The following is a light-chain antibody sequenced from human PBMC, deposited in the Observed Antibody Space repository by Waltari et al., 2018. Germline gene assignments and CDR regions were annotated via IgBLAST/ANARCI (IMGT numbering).Light chain of an antibody. CDR3: QQYYTTPWT. CDR1: QSVLYSSNNKNY. J-gene: IGKJ1*01. V-gene: IGKV4-1*01. CDR2: WAS. Sequence: DIVMTQSPDSLAVSLGERATINCESSQSVLYSSNNKNYLAWYQQQPRQPPKLLIYWASTRDSGVPDRFSGSGSGTDFTLSISSLQAEDVAFYYCQQYYTTPWTFGQGTKVEIK.